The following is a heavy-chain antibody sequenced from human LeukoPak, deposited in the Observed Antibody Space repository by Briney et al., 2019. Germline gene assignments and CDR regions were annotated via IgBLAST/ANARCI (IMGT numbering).Heavy chain of an antibody. D-gene: IGHD5-24*01. CDR3: AREGAEMATINYFDY. Sequence: PGGSLRLSCAASGFTFNSYAMHWVRQAPGKGLEWVAVISYDGSNKYYADSVKGRFTISRDNSKNTLYLQMNSLRAEDTAVYYCAREGAEMATINYFDYWGQGTLVTVSS. CDR1: GFTFNSYA. CDR2: ISYDGSNK. V-gene: IGHV3-30-3*01. J-gene: IGHJ4*02.